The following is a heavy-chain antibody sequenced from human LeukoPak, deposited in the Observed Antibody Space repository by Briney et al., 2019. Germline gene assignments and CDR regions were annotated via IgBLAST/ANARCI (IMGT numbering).Heavy chain of an antibody. J-gene: IGHJ4*02. Sequence: SGTLSLTCAVSGGSISSSNWWSWVRQPPGKGLEWIGEINHSGSTNYNPSLKSRVTISVDTSKNQFSLKLSSVTAADTAVYYCARQGVRQQLPFDYWGQGTLVTVSS. CDR1: GGSISSSNW. D-gene: IGHD6-13*01. CDR2: INHSGST. CDR3: ARQGVRQQLPFDY. V-gene: IGHV4-4*02.